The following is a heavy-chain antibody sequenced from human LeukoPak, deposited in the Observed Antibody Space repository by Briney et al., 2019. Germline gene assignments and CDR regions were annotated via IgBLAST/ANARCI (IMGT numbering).Heavy chain of an antibody. CDR3: ARVSSGLVKASLDY. Sequence: GASVKVSCKASGYTFTSYGISWVRQAPGQGLEWMGWISAYNGNTNYAQKLQGRVTMTTDTSTSTAYMELSSLRSEDTAVYYCARVSSGLVKASLDYWGQGTLVTVSS. J-gene: IGHJ4*02. CDR2: ISAYNGNT. V-gene: IGHV1-18*01. D-gene: IGHD6-19*01. CDR1: GYTFTSYG.